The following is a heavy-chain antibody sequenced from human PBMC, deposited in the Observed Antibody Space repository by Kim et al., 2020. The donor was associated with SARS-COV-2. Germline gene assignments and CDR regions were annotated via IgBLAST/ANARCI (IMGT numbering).Heavy chain of an antibody. V-gene: IGHV3-23*01. CDR3: AKGPPGIVVVVFDAFDI. CDR1: GFTFSSYA. CDR2: ISGSGGST. D-gene: IGHD3-22*01. Sequence: GGSLRLSCAASGFTFSSYAMSWVRQATGKGLEWVSAISGSGGSTYYADSVKGRFTISRDNSKNTLYLQMNSLRAEDTAVYYCAKGPPGIVVVVFDAFDIWGQGTMVTVSS. J-gene: IGHJ3*02.